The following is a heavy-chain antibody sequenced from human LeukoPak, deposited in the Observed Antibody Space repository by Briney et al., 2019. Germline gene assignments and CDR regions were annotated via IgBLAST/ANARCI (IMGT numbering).Heavy chain of an antibody. CDR1: GVSFSSSSYY. V-gene: IGHV4-39*02. CDR2: IYYSGST. D-gene: IGHD1-26*01. Sequence: SETLSLTCTVSGVSFSSSSYYWGWIRQPPGKGLEWIGSIYYSGSTYYNSSLKSRVTISVDTSKNHFSLKLSSVTAADTAVYYCARMGKGVRAHFEYWGQGTLVSVSS. CDR3: ARMGKGVRAHFEY. J-gene: IGHJ4*02.